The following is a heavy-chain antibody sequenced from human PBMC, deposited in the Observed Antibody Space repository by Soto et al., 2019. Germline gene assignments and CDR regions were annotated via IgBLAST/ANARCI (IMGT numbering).Heavy chain of an antibody. CDR1: GYTFTAYY. Sequence: ASVKVSCKASGYTFTAYYIHWVRQAPGQGLEWMGWISPNSGVTNYAQKFQGRVTLTRDTSITTAHMELSGLRSDDSAIYYCARDGQYGDYGYYFDFWGPGTLVTVSS. J-gene: IGHJ4*02. D-gene: IGHD4-17*01. V-gene: IGHV1-2*02. CDR3: ARDGQYGDYGYYFDF. CDR2: ISPNSGVT.